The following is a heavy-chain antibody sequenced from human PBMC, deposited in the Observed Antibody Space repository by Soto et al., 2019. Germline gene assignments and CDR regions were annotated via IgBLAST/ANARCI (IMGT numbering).Heavy chain of an antibody. D-gene: IGHD1-26*01. CDR2: INPANGNT. Sequence: QVQLVQSGAELKKPGASVNISCQASGFTFSDTLINWVRQGPGQRLEWMGWINPANGNTRYSEPFQGRVTIASLSYASTAYVALSDLTSEDTAVYYCARDIVSVGTRANDAFDVWGHGTMITVSS. CDR1: GFTFSDTL. CDR3: ARDIVSVGTRANDAFDV. J-gene: IGHJ3*01. V-gene: IGHV1-3*01.